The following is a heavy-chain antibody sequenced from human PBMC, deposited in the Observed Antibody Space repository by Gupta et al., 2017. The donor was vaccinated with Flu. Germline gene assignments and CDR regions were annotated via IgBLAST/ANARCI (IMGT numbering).Heavy chain of an antibody. CDR3: ARGHWAN. CDR2: ISSSAVT. CDR1: GFTFSSYD. V-gene: IGHV3-48*03. D-gene: IGHD3-16*01. Sequence: AASGFTFSSYDMSWVRQAPGRGLEWVSLISSSAVTYYGDPVRGRFTISRDNAKNSLYLQMSGLRDEDTAVYYCARGHWANWGQGTLVTVSS. J-gene: IGHJ4*02.